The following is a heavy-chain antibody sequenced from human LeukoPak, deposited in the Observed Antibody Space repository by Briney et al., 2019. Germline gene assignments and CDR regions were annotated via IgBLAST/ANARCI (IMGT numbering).Heavy chain of an antibody. Sequence: GASVKVSCKVSGYTLTELSMHWVRQAPGKGLEWMGGFDPEGGETIYAQKFQGRVTMTEDTSTDTAYMELSSLRSEDTAVYYSAPSPSGYLSFDYWGQGALVTVSS. J-gene: IGHJ4*02. D-gene: IGHD3-3*01. V-gene: IGHV1-24*01. CDR2: FDPEGGET. CDR1: GYTLTELS. CDR3: APSPSGYLSFDY.